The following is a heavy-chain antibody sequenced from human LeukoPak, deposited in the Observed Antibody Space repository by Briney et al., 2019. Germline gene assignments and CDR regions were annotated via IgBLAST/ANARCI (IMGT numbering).Heavy chain of an antibody. D-gene: IGHD2-8*02. CDR2: IWYDGRDK. CDR1: GFTFNGCG. CDR3: AKEPYWYGSFFDF. Sequence: GGYLRLSCAASGFTFNGCGMHWVRQAQGKGLVWVAFIWYDGRDKYYADSVKGQFTISRDNSKNTLYVQMNSLRGEDTAVYYCAKEPYWYGSFFDFWGERTRVTVSS. V-gene: IGHV3-30*02. J-gene: IGHJ4*02.